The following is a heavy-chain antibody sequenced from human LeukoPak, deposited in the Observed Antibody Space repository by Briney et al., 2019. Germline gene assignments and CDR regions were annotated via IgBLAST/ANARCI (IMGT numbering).Heavy chain of an antibody. D-gene: IGHD4-17*01. CDR1: GFTFDDYA. CDR3: AKDVGDYPSTCFDP. CDR2: ISWNSATI. Sequence: GRSLRLSCAASGFTFDDYAMHWVRQAPGKGLEWISGISWNSATIAYADSVKGRFTISRDNAKNSLYLQMNSLRAEDTALYYCAKDVGDYPSTCFDPWGQGTLVTVSS. V-gene: IGHV3-9*01. J-gene: IGHJ5*02.